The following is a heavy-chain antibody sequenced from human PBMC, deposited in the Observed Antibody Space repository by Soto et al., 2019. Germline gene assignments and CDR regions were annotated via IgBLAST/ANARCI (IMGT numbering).Heavy chain of an antibody. CDR2: ISGSGGST. D-gene: IGHD3-10*01. CDR1: GFTFSSYA. Sequence: GGSLRLSCAASGFTFSSYAMSWVRQAPGKGLEWVSAISGSGGSTYYADSVKGRFTISRDNSKNTLYLQMNSLRAEDTAVYYCAKGPLNYYGSGSYPYYFDYWGQGTLVTVSS. V-gene: IGHV3-23*01. CDR3: AKGPLNYYGSGSYPYYFDY. J-gene: IGHJ4*02.